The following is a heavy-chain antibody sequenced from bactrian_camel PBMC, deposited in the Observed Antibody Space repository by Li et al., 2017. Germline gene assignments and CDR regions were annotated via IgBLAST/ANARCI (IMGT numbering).Heavy chain of an antibody. Sequence: HVQLVESGGGSVQAGGSLRLSCAASGYTYSSYCMGWFRLAPGKEREGVAVIDSDGLAKYADSVKGRFKISKDSVKKTLTLQMNSLKPEDTAMYYCAAECTISSAGHWTNYGYWGQGTQVTVS. V-gene: IGHV3S53*01. CDR3: AAECTISSAGHWTNYGY. CDR2: IDSDGLA. J-gene: IGHJ6*01. CDR1: GYTYSSYC. D-gene: IGHD6*01.